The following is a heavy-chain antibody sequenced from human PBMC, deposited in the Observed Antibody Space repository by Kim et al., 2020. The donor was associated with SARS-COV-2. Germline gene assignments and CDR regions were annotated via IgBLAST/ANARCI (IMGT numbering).Heavy chain of an antibody. CDR3: ARDKDRPRGDDYGDYLGYYGMDV. V-gene: IGHV1-69*13. Sequence: SVKVSCKASGGTFSSYAISWVRQAPGQGLEWMGGIIPIFGTANYAQKFQGRVTITADESTSTAYMELSSLRSEDTAVYYCARDKDRPRGDDYGDYLGYYGMDVWGQGTTVTVSS. CDR1: GGTFSSYA. J-gene: IGHJ6*02. CDR2: IIPIFGTA. D-gene: IGHD4-17*01.